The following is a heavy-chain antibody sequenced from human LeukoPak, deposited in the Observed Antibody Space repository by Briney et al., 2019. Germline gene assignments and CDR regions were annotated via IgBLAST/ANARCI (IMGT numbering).Heavy chain of an antibody. D-gene: IGHD2-2*01. CDR1: GFTFSSHA. CDR3: AREPVVPAANYYYYYGMDV. V-gene: IGHV3-30-3*01. J-gene: IGHJ6*02. CDR2: ISYDGSNK. Sequence: GGSLRLSCAASGFTFSSHAMHWVRQAPGKGLEWVAVISYDGSNKYYADSVKGRFTISRDNSKNTLYLQMNSLRAEDTAVYYCAREPVVPAANYYYYYGMDVWGQGTTVTVSS.